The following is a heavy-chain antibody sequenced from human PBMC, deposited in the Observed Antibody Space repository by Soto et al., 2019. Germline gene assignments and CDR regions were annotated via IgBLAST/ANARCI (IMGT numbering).Heavy chain of an antibody. CDR1: GFTFSSYA. CDR2: ISGSGGST. CDR3: AKDMIAARDYYYYGMDV. J-gene: IGHJ6*02. D-gene: IGHD6-6*01. Sequence: PGGSLRLSCAASGFTFSSYAMSWVRQAPGKGLEWVSAISGSGGSTYYADSVKGRFTISRDNSKNTLYLQMNSLRAEDTAVYYRAKDMIAARDYYYYGMDVWGQGTTVTVYS. V-gene: IGHV3-23*01.